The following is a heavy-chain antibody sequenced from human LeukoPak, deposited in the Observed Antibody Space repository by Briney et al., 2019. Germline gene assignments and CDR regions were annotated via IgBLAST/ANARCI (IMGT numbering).Heavy chain of an antibody. CDR3: ARGGTGYPYY. V-gene: IGHV3-23*01. CDR2: ISGDGTET. Sequence: GGSLRLSCAASGLTFRNYAMTWVRQAPGKGLDWVSTISGDGTETFYADSVRGRYTISRDNSKNTLYLQMSSLRAGDTAVYYCARGGTGYPYYWGQGTLVTVSS. D-gene: IGHD3/OR15-3a*01. J-gene: IGHJ4*02. CDR1: GLTFRNYA.